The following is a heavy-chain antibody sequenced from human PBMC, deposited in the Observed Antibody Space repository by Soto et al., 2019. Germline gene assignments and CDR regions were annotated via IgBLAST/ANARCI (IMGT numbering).Heavy chain of an antibody. Sequence: GGSLRLSCAASGFTFSNAWMSWVRQAPGKGLEWVGRIKSKTDGGTTDYAAPVKGRFTISREDSKNTLYLQMNSLKTGDTAVYYCTTGPEIPLLWFGEFKFDPWGQGTLVTVSS. CDR2: IKSKTDGGTT. V-gene: IGHV3-15*01. D-gene: IGHD3-10*01. CDR1: GFTFSNAW. CDR3: TTGPEIPLLWFGEFKFDP. J-gene: IGHJ5*02.